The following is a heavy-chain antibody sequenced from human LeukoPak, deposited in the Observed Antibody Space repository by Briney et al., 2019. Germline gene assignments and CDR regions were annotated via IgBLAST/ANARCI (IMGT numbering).Heavy chain of an antibody. CDR3: ARRRDYFDN. Sequence: PGGSLRLSCAASGFTLSDYYMSWIRQAPGKELEWVSYISSSTSTIYYADSVRGRSTISRDNAKSSLYLQMDSLRAEDTAVYYCARRRDYFDNWGQGTLVTVSS. CDR1: GFTLSDYY. CDR2: ISSSTSTI. J-gene: IGHJ4*02. V-gene: IGHV3-11*01.